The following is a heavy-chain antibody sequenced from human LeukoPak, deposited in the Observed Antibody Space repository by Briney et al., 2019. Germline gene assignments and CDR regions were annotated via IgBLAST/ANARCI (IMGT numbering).Heavy chain of an antibody. D-gene: IGHD2-2*01. CDR1: GYTFTSYG. CDR3: ARGPIIDIVIVPAADDYYYMDV. J-gene: IGHJ6*03. Sequence: ASVKVSCKASGYTFTSYGISWVRQAPGQGLEWMGWISAYNGNTKYPQKLQGRVTMTTDTSTSTAYMELRSLRSDDTAVYYCARGPIIDIVIVPAADDYYYMDVWGKGTAVTVSS. CDR2: ISAYNGNT. V-gene: IGHV1-18*01.